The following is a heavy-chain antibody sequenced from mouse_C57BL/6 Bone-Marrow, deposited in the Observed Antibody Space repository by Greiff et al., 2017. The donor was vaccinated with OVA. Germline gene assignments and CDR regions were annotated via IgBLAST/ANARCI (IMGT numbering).Heavy chain of an antibody. J-gene: IGHJ2*01. D-gene: IGHD1-1*01. CDR3: TLYYYGPYYLDY. V-gene: IGHV14-4*01. CDR2: IDPENGDT. CDR1: GFNIKDDY. Sequence: VQLQQSGAELVRPGASVKLSCTASGFNIKDDYMHWVKQRPEQGLEWIGWIDPENGDTEYASKFQGKATITADTSSNTAYLQLSSLTSEDTAVYYCTLYYYGPYYLDYWGQGTTLTVSS.